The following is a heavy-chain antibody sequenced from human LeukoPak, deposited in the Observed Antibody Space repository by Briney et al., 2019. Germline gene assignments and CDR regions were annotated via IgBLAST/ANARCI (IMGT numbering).Heavy chain of an antibody. D-gene: IGHD3-10*01. CDR2: ISGSGGST. V-gene: IGHV3-23*01. CDR3: AKGTYYYGSGSHHFDY. CDR1: GFTFSSYA. J-gene: IGHJ4*02. Sequence: PGGSLRLSCAASGFTFSSYAMSWVRQAPGKGLDWVSAISGSGGSTYYADSVKGRFTISRDNSKNTLYLQMNSLRAEDAAVYYCAKGTYYYGSGSHHFDYWGQGTLVTVSS.